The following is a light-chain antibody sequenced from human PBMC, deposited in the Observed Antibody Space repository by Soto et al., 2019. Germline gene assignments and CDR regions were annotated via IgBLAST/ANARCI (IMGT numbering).Light chain of an antibody. CDR2: EVN. J-gene: IGLJ1*01. CDR1: SSDVGGYDY. CDR3: SAYTTTCTLI. V-gene: IGLV2-14*01. Sequence: QSVLTQPASVSGSPGQSVTISCTGTSSDVGGYDYVSWYQQHPGTAPKLMLYEVNNRPSGVSNRFSGSKSGNPASLIISGLQTEDEADYYCSAYTTTCTLIFGTGTKVTVL.